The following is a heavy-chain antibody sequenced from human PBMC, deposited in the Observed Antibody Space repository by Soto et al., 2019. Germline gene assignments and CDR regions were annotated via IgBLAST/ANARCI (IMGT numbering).Heavy chain of an antibody. J-gene: IGHJ4*02. CDR2: IYYSGTT. D-gene: IGHD6-19*01. Sequence: SQISARSGIDSGDTITSNSDLWAWIRQPPGKGLEWIGSIYYSGTTYHNPSLKSRVTISVDRSKNQFSLKLSSVTAADTAVYYCARHFSVDYFDYWGQGALVTVS. CDR3: ARHFSVDYFDY. CDR1: GDTITSNSDL. V-gene: IGHV4-39*01.